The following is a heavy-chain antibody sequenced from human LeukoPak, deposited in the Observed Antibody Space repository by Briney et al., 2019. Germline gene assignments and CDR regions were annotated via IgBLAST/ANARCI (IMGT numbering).Heavy chain of an antibody. CDR2: IRYDGSNK. J-gene: IGHJ3*02. Sequence: GGSLRLSCAASGFTFSSYGMHWVRQAPGKGLEWVAFIRYDGSNKYYADSVKGRFTISRDNAKNSLYLQMNSLRAEDTAVYYCARGYRSGHLVFRVDRGAFDIWGQGTMVTVSS. CDR1: GFTFSSYG. V-gene: IGHV3-30*02. CDR3: ARGYRSGHLVFRVDRGAFDI. D-gene: IGHD2-15*01.